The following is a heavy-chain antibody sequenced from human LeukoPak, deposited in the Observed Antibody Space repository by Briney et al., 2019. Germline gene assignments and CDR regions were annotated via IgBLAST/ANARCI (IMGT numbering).Heavy chain of an antibody. J-gene: IGHJ2*01. D-gene: IGHD4-17*01. CDR3: ARIHKRVAVTTWYFDL. Sequence: SETLSLTCTVSGGSINNYYWSWIRQPAGKGLEWIGRIYASGISNYSPSLKSRVTMSVDTSKNQFSLKLSSVTAADTAVYYCARIHKRVAVTTWYFDLWDRGTLVTVSS. CDR2: IYASGIS. CDR1: GGSINNYY. V-gene: IGHV4-4*07.